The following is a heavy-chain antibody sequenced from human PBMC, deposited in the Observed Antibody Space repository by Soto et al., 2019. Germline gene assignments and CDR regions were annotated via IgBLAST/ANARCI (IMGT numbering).Heavy chain of an antibody. D-gene: IGHD3-10*01. CDR3: ARVITMVRGPPGGDDAFDI. Sequence: ASVKVSCKASGYTFTSYDINWVRQATGQGLEWMGWMNPNSGNTGYAQKFQGRVTMTRNTSISTAYMELSSLRSEDTAVYYCARVITMVRGPPGGDDAFDIWGQGTMVTVS. V-gene: IGHV1-8*01. J-gene: IGHJ3*02. CDR1: GYTFTSYD. CDR2: MNPNSGNT.